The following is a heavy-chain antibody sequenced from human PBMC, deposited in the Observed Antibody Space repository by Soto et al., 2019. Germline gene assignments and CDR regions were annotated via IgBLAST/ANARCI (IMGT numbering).Heavy chain of an antibody. V-gene: IGHV4-31*03. CDR2: IYYSGST. CDR1: GGSISSGGYY. Sequence: SETLSLTCTVSGGSISSGGYYWSWIRQHPVKGLEWIGYIYYSGSTYYNPSLESRVTISPDTSRNQFSLNLRSVTAADTAVYYCARVMGDWGTYYYYYGMDVWGQGTTVTVSS. D-gene: IGHD3-16*01. CDR3: ARVMGDWGTYYYYYGMDV. J-gene: IGHJ6*02.